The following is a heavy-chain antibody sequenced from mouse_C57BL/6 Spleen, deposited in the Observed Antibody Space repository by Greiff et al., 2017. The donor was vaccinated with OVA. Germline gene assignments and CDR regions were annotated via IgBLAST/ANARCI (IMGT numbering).Heavy chain of an antibody. V-gene: IGHV1-82*01. CDR1: GYAFSSSW. J-gene: IGHJ3*01. Sequence: QVQLQQSGPELVKPGASVKISCKASGYAFSSSWMNWVKQRPGKGLEWIGRIYPGDGDTNYNGKFKGKATLTADKSSSTAYMQLSSLTSEDSAVYGGEREGDYGSSYWFAYWGKGTLVTVYA. D-gene: IGHD1-1*01. CDR2: IYPGDGDT. CDR3: EREGDYGSSYWFAY.